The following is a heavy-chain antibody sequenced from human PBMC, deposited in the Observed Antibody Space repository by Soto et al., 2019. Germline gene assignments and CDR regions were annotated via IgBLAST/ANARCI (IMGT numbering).Heavy chain of an antibody. Sequence: GGCLRLACAASGFTFSSYAMSWVRKATEKGMEWVSAISGSGGSTYYADSVKGRFTISRDNSKNTLYLQMNSLRAEDTAVYYCAKEGVDYDFWSGYYPLPYFDYWGQGTLVTVSS. CDR2: ISGSGGST. V-gene: IGHV3-23*01. J-gene: IGHJ4*02. CDR3: AKEGVDYDFWSGYYPLPYFDY. CDR1: GFTFSSYA. D-gene: IGHD3-3*01.